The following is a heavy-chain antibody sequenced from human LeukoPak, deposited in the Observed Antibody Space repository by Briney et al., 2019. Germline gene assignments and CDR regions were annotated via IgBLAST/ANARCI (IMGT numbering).Heavy chain of an antibody. CDR3: ARSADPNYYYYGMDV. CDR2: INHSGST. J-gene: IGHJ6*02. CDR1: GGSFSGYY. D-gene: IGHD4/OR15-4a*01. V-gene: IGHV4-34*01. Sequence: SETLSLTCAVYGGSFSGYYWSLIRQPPGKGLEWIGEINHSGSTNYNPSLKSRVTISVDTSKNQFSLKLSSVTAADTAVYYCARSADPNYYYYGMDVWGQGTTVTVSS.